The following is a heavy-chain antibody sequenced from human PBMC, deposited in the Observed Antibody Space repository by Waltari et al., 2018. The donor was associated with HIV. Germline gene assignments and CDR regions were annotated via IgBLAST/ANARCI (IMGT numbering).Heavy chain of an antibody. V-gene: IGHV4-61*02. J-gene: IGHJ4*02. CDR2: VYSSGNT. Sequence: QVQLQESGPGLVKASQTLSLTCTVSGGSISSGSYYWTWIRQPAGKGLEWIGRVYSSGNTNYNPFRKSRVTISVDTSKNQFSLQLRSVSAADTAVYYCARRGPGRNSYFGYWGQGALITVSS. D-gene: IGHD3-10*01. CDR1: GGSISSGSYY. CDR3: ARRGPGRNSYFGY.